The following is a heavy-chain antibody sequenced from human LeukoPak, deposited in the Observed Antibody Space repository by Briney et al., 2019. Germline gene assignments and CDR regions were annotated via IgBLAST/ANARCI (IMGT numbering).Heavy chain of an antibody. D-gene: IGHD2-2*01. V-gene: IGHV1-2*02. CDR1: GYTFTGYY. Sequence: ASVKVSCKASGYTFTGYYMHWVRQAPGQGLEWMGWINPNSGGTNYAQKFQGRVTMTRDTSISTAYMELSRLRSDDTAVYYCARGRASIVVVYYFDYWGQGTLVTASS. CDR3: ARGRASIVVVYYFDY. J-gene: IGHJ4*02. CDR2: INPNSGGT.